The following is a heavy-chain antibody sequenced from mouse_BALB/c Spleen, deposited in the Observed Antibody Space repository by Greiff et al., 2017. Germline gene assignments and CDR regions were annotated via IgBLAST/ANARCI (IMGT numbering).Heavy chain of an antibody. CDR1: GFSLTSYG. J-gene: IGHJ4*01. V-gene: IGHV2-2*02. D-gene: IGHD1-1*01. Sequence: VQVVESGPGLVQPSQSLSITCTVSGFSLTSYGVHWVRQSPGKGLEWLGVIWSGGSTDYNAAFISRLSISKDNSKSQVFFKMNSLQANDTAIYYCARTTTVVADYYAMDYWGQGTSVTVSS. CDR2: IWSGGST. CDR3: ARTTTVVADYYAMDY.